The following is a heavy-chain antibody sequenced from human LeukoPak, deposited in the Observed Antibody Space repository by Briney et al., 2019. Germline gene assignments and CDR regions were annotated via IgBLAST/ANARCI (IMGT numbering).Heavy chain of an antibody. CDR3: ARLGSGSNY. CDR2: TYYRSKWYT. J-gene: IGHJ4*02. D-gene: IGHD3-10*01. Sequence: SQTLSLTCAISGDSVSSNSAAWIWIRQSPSRGLEWLGRTYYRSKWYTEYAVSVKSRISINPDTSKNQFSLQLSSVNPEDTAVYYCARLGSGSNYWGQGTLVTVSS. V-gene: IGHV6-1*01. CDR1: GDSVSSNSAA.